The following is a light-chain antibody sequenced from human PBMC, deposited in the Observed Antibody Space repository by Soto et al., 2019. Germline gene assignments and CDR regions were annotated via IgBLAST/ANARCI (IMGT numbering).Light chain of an antibody. CDR2: GAS. Sequence: EIVLTQSPGTLSLSPGERATLSCRASQIIYLNALAWYQQKPGQTPRLLIYGASTRATDIPDRFSGIWSRTDFALTISRLEPEDFAMYYCQQYGRSPFTFGPGTRVDLK. V-gene: IGKV3-20*01. CDR1: QIIYLNA. CDR3: QQYGRSPFT. J-gene: IGKJ3*01.